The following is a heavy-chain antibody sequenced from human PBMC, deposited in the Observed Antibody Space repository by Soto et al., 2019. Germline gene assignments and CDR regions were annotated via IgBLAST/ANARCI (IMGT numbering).Heavy chain of an antibody. CDR1: GGTFSSYA. CDR2: VIPIFGTA. Sequence: QVQLVQSGAEVKKPGSSVKVSCKASGGTFSSYAISWVRQAPGQGLEWMGGVIPIFGTANYAQKFQGRVTITADESTSTAYMELSSLRSEDTAVYYCARLDAAAHPGRHWFDPWGQGTLVTVSS. V-gene: IGHV1-69*12. D-gene: IGHD6-13*01. J-gene: IGHJ5*02. CDR3: ARLDAAAHPGRHWFDP.